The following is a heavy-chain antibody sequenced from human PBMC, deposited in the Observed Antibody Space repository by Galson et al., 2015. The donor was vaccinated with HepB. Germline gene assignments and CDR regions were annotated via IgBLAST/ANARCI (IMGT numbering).Heavy chain of an antibody. D-gene: IGHD2-15*01. V-gene: IGHV4-30-4*01. CDR2: IYYSGST. Sequence: TLSLTCTVSGGSISSGDYYCSWNRQPPGKGLEWIGYIYYSGSTYYNPSLKSRVTISVDTSKNQFSLKLSSVTAADTAVYYCARWVVAATNNWFNPWGQGTLVTVSS. CDR3: ARWVVAATNNWFNP. CDR1: GGSISSGDYY. J-gene: IGHJ5*02.